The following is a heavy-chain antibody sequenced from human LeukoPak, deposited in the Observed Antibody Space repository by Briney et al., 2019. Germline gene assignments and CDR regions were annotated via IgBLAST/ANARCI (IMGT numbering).Heavy chain of an antibody. Sequence: NPGGSLRLSCAASGFPFRSYSMNWVRQAPGKGLEWVSSISSSSTHIYYADSVKGRFTISRDNAKSSLYLQMNSLRVGDTAVYYCARAEGSGSSFDYWGQGTLVTVSS. J-gene: IGHJ4*02. V-gene: IGHV3-21*01. D-gene: IGHD3-10*01. CDR1: GFPFRSYS. CDR3: ARAEGSGSSFDY. CDR2: ISSSSTHI.